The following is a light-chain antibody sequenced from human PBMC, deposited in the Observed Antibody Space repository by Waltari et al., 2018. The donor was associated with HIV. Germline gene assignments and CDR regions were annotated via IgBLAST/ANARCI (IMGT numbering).Light chain of an antibody. J-gene: IGLJ2*01. Sequence: QSALTQPASVSGSPGQSIPIPCTGPSRDTPAYNYVSWFPHHPGKTPKLIIYDVGTRPSGVSDRFSGSKSGNTASLTISDLQSEDEADYHCCAYAGPTGLSEVFGGGTKLTVL. V-gene: IGLV2-23*02. CDR1: SRDTPAYNY. CDR2: DVG. CDR3: CAYAGPTGLSEV.